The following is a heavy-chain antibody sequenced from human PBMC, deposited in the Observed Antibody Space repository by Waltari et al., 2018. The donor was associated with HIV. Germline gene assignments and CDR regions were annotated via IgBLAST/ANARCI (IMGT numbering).Heavy chain of an antibody. CDR1: GYTFTSYY. CDR2: INPSGGST. V-gene: IGHV1-46*03. CDR3: ARDITFGGETYGMDV. Sequence: QVQLVQSGAEVKKPGASVKVSCKASGYTFTSYYMHWVRQAPGQGLEWMGIINPSGGSTSYAQKFQGRVTMTRDTSTSTVYMELSSLRSEDTAVYYCARDITFGGETYGMDVWGQGTTVTVSS. J-gene: IGHJ6*02. D-gene: IGHD3-16*01.